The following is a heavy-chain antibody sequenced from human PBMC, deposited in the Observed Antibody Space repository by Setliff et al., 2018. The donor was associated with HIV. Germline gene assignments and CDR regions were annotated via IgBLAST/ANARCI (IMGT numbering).Heavy chain of an antibody. J-gene: IGHJ4*02. V-gene: IGHV1-69-2*01. CDR2: VEPQDGET. CDR3: ATSGTYYYGSWTYHASAF. CDR1: GYIFTDYY. D-gene: IGHD3-10*01. Sequence: ASVKVSCKSSGYIFTDYYMHWLQKAPGEGLEGRGRVEPQDGETKYAEKFQGRVTITAETSTGKSVMELSILTSEDTAVYYCATSGTYYYGSWTYHASAFWGQGTSVTVAS.